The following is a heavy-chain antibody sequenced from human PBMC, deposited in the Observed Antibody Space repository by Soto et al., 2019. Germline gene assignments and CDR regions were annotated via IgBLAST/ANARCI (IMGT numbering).Heavy chain of an antibody. CDR3: AGRETESYYYYYGMDV. V-gene: IGHV4-61*01. Sequence: SETLSLTCTVSGGSVSSGSYYWSWIRQPPGKGLEWIGYIYYSGSTNYNPSLKSQVTISVDTSKNQFSLKLSSVTAADTAVYYCAGRETESYYYYYGMDVWGQGTTVTVS. CDR2: IYYSGST. J-gene: IGHJ6*02. CDR1: GGSVSSGSYY.